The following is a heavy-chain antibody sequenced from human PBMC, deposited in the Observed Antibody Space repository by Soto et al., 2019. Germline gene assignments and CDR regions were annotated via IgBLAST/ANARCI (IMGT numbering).Heavy chain of an antibody. CDR2: IVPSVDTT. J-gene: IGHJ6*02. D-gene: IGHD5-18*01. Sequence: QVQLVQSGTEVKNPGASVKVSCKASGGTFSRSGFHWVRQAPGQGLEWMGMIVPSVDTTNYAQKFQARVTISADQFTSIVYMELRSLRSEDTAVYYCARCPQPPDTADPYAVDVWGQGTRVIVSS. V-gene: IGHV1-69*18. CDR3: ARCPQPPDTADPYAVDV. CDR1: GGTFSRSG.